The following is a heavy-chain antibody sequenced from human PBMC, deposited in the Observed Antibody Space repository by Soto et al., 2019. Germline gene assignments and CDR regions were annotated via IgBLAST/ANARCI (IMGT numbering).Heavy chain of an antibody. CDR3: ARVLAHYYGSGSYYNRYFEY. CDR2: INPSGGST. J-gene: IGHJ4*02. Sequence: ASVKVSCKASGYTFTSYYMHWVRQAPGQGLEWMGIINPSGGSTSYAQKFQGRVTMTRDTSTSTVYMELSSLRSEDTAVYYCARVLAHYYGSGSYYNRYFEYWGQATLVTVSS. V-gene: IGHV1-46*01. D-gene: IGHD3-10*01. CDR1: GYTFTSYY.